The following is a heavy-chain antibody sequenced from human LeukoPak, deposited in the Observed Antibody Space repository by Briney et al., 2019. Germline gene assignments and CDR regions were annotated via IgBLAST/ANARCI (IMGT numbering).Heavy chain of an antibody. Sequence: SVKVSCKASGGTFSSYAISWVRQAPGQGLEWMGGIIPIFGTANYAQKFQGRVTITTDESTSTAYMELSSLRSEDTAVYYCAIGVGYYDSSAPGDWFDPWGQGTLVTVSS. D-gene: IGHD3-22*01. V-gene: IGHV1-69*05. CDR3: AIGVGYYDSSAPGDWFDP. J-gene: IGHJ5*02. CDR1: GGTFSSYA. CDR2: IIPIFGTA.